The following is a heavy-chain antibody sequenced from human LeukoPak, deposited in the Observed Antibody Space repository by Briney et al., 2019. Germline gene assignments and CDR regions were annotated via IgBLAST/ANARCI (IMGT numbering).Heavy chain of an antibody. J-gene: IGHJ6*03. D-gene: IGHD6-19*01. V-gene: IGHV3-9*03. Sequence: GGSLRLSCAASGFTFDDYAMHWVRQAPGKGLEWVSGISWNSGSIGYADSVKGRFTISRDNAKNSLYLQMNSLRAEDMALYYCVLGGWRNYYYYMDVWGKGTTVTVSS. CDR1: GFTFDDYA. CDR3: VLGGWRNYYYYMDV. CDR2: ISWNSGSI.